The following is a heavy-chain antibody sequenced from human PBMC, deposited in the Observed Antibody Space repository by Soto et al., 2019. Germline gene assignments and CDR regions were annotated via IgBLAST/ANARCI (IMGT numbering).Heavy chain of an antibody. CDR3: ARDIVGGSGGGGDY. Sequence: QVQLVESGGGVVQPGRSLRLSCAASGFTFSSYGMHWVRQAPGKGLEWVAVIWYDGSNKYYADSVKGRFTISRDNSKNTLYRQMNSLRAEDTAVDYCARDIVGGSGGGGDYWGQGTLVTVSS. CDR2: IWYDGSNK. CDR1: GFTFSSYG. V-gene: IGHV3-33*01. J-gene: IGHJ4*02. D-gene: IGHD2-15*01.